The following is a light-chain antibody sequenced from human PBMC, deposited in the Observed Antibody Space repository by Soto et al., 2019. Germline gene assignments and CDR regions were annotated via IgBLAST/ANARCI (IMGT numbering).Light chain of an antibody. CDR1: QSVLYNSNNKNY. J-gene: IGKJ2*01. CDR2: WAP. V-gene: IGKV4-1*01. Sequence: DIVMTQSPDSLAVSLGESATINCKSSQSVLYNSNNKNYLAWYQQRPGQPPKLLIYWAPTRESGVPDRFSGSGSGTAFTPTITSLQAEDVAVYYCQQYESTPPTFGQGTKLEIK. CDR3: QQYESTPPT.